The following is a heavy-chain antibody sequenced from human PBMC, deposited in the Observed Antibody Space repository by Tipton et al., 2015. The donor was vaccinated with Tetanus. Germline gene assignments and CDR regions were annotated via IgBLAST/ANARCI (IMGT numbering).Heavy chain of an antibody. Sequence: SGFTFTYYAMSWVRQAPGKGLEWASSVSGRDDTTYYADSVKGRFTISRDNFKNMVYLQMNSLRVDDTAVYYCARAYYEGSWGQGTLVTVSS. V-gene: IGHV3-23*01. CDR1: GFTFTYYA. J-gene: IGHJ5*02. CDR3: ARAYYEGS. D-gene: IGHD2/OR15-2a*01. CDR2: VSGRDDTT.